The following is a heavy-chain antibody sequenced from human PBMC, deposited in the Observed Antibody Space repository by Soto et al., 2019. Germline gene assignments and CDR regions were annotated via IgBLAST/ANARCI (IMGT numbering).Heavy chain of an antibody. CDR1: GGSISYNSYD. J-gene: IGHJ4*02. Sequence: PSETLSLTCSVSGGSISYNSYDWGWIRQPPGKGLEWIGGIFYTGTTSYSPSLKDRVTMSLDTSNNSFSVNLTSVTAADTAVYFCARLVVVAPVANFWGQGTLVTVSS. D-gene: IGHD2-2*01. V-gene: IGHV4-39*02. CDR3: ARLVVVAPVANF. CDR2: IFYTGTT.